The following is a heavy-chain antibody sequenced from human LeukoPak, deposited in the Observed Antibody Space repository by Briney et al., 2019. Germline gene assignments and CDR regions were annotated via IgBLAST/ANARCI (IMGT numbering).Heavy chain of an antibody. V-gene: IGHV1-2*02. Sequence: ASVKVSCKASGYTLTGYYMHWVRQAPGQGLEWMGWINPNSGGTNYAQKFQGRVTMTRDTSISTAYMELSRLRSDDTAVYYCARSVYDILTGYSPNFDYWGQGTLVTVSS. J-gene: IGHJ4*02. CDR3: ARSVYDILTGYSPNFDY. CDR1: GYTLTGYY. D-gene: IGHD3-9*01. CDR2: INPNSGGT.